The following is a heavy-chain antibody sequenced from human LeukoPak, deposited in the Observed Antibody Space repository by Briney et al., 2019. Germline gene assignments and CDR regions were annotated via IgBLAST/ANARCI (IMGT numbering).Heavy chain of an antibody. V-gene: IGHV3-48*04. Sequence: PGGSLRLSCAASGITFSGYSMKWVRQAPGKGLEWVSYISSSSTTISYADSVKGRFTISRDVAKNSLYLQMNSLRAEDTAVYYCARESGWYFDYWGQGTLVAVSS. J-gene: IGHJ4*02. CDR2: ISSSSTTI. CDR1: GITFSGYS. D-gene: IGHD3-10*01. CDR3: ARESGWYFDY.